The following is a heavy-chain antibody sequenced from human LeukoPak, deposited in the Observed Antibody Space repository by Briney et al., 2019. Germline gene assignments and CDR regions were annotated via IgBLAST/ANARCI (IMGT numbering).Heavy chain of an antibody. J-gene: IGHJ4*02. V-gene: IGHV3-11*01. Sequence: GGSLRLSCAASGFTFSDYSMSWIRQAPGKGLEWVSYISSSGSTIYYADSVKGRFTISRDNAKNSLYLQMNSLRAEDTAVYYCARDRFRISMVRGVIGYWGQGTLVTVSS. CDR1: GFTFSDYS. D-gene: IGHD3-10*01. CDR2: ISSSGSTI. CDR3: ARDRFRISMVRGVIGY.